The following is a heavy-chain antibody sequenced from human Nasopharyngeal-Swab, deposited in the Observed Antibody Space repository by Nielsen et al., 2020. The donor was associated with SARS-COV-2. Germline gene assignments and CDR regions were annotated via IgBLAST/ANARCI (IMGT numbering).Heavy chain of an antibody. D-gene: IGHD3-3*01. J-gene: IGHJ6*02. CDR3: ARDYDFWSGNYYYYGMDV. CDR2: IDWDDDK. Sequence: SGPTLVKPTQTLTLTCTFSGFSLSTSGMCVSWIRQPPGKALEWLALIDWDDDKYYSTSLKTRITISKDTSKNQVVLTMTNMDPVDTATYYCARDYDFWSGNYYYYGMDVWGQGTTVTVSS. CDR1: GFSLSTSGMC. V-gene: IGHV2-70*01.